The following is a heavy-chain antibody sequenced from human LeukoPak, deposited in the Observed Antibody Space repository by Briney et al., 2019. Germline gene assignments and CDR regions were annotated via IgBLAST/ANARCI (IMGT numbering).Heavy chain of an antibody. CDR3: AKDQRGAVAVNWYFDL. CDR2: ISYDGSNK. CDR1: GFTFSTYG. Sequence: GGSLRLSCAASGFTFSTYGVHWVRQAPGKGLEWVAVISYDGSNKYYADSVKGRFTISRDNSKNTLYLQMNGLRAEDTAVYYCAKDQRGAVAVNWYFDLWGRGTLVTVSS. V-gene: IGHV3-30*18. J-gene: IGHJ2*01. D-gene: IGHD6-19*01.